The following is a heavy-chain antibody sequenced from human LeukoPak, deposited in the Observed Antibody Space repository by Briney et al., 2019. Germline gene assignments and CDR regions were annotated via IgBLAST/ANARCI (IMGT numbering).Heavy chain of an antibody. Sequence: SGRSLRLSCAASGFTFSNFGMHWVRQAPGRGLEWVAVISNDGGNDYYTDSVRGRFTISRDNSKNTLYLQMNSLRAEDTAVYYCAREPVEGYSGFRVPEFYMDVWGKGTTVTISS. V-gene: IGHV3-30*03. CDR3: AREPVEGYSGFRVPEFYMDV. D-gene: IGHD5-12*01. J-gene: IGHJ6*03. CDR2: ISNDGGND. CDR1: GFTFSNFG.